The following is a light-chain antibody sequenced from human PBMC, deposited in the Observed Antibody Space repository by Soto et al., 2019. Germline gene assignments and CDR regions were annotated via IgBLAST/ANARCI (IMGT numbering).Light chain of an antibody. V-gene: IGKV1-27*01. CDR2: GAS. J-gene: IGKJ1*01. CDR1: QDISHF. CDR3: LKYNQDAPGM. Sequence: DIQMTQSPSSLTASIGXRVTLTCRASQDISHFLAWYQQRPGKVPTLLIYGASPLQSGVPSRFSGTGSGTDFTLTISSLQPEDVATYYCLKYNQDAPGMFGQGTKVDIK.